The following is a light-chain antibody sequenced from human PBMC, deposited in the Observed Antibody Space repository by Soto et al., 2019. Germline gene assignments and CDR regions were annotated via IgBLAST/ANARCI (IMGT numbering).Light chain of an antibody. J-gene: IGLJ2*01. Sequence: QSALTQAASVSGSPGQSITISCTGTSSDVGGYNYVSWYQQHPGKGPNLIIYDVTNRPSGVSNRFSGSKSGNTASLTISGLQAEDEADYYCGSYSSTTTLFFGGGTKLTVL. CDR1: SSDVGGYNY. CDR2: DVT. CDR3: GSYSSTTTLF. V-gene: IGLV2-14*01.